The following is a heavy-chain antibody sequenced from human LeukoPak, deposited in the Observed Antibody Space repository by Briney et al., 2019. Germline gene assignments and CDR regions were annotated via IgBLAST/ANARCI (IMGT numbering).Heavy chain of an antibody. D-gene: IGHD4-11*01. CDR3: ATTGTTVTTGYYYMDV. CDR1: GYTFTGYY. Sequence: ASVKVSCKASGYTFTGYYMHWVRQAPGQGLEWMGWINPNSGGTNYAQKFQGRVTMTRDTSTDTAYMELSSLRSEDTAVYYCATTGTTVTTGYYYMDVWGKGTTVTVSS. J-gene: IGHJ6*03. V-gene: IGHV1-2*02. CDR2: INPNSGGT.